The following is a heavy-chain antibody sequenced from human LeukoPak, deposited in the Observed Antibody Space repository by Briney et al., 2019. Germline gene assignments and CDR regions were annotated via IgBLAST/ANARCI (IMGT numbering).Heavy chain of an antibody. J-gene: IGHJ5*02. CDR1: GYTFTSYY. CDR2: INPSGGST. V-gene: IGHV1-46*01. D-gene: IGHD2-2*01. Sequence: ASVKVSCKASGYTFTSYYMHWVRQAPGQGLEWMGIINPSGGSTGYAQKFQGRVTMTRDMSTSTVYMELSSLRSEDTAVYYCAREGLDCSSTSCQAGSNWFDPWGQGTLVTVSS. CDR3: AREGLDCSSTSCQAGSNWFDP.